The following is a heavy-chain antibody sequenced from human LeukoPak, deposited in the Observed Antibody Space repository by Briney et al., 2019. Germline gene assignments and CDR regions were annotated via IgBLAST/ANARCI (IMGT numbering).Heavy chain of an antibody. CDR1: GFSLTTYE. CDR2: TDSNSETT. CDR3: VREYCRGGSCSDAFDI. Sequence: SGGSLRLSCAVSGFSLTTYEMDWIRQAPGKGLEWVAYTDSNSETTHYADSVKGRFIISRDNAKNSLYLQMNSLRAEDTALYCCVREYCRGGSCSDAFDIWGQGTMVTVSS. V-gene: IGHV3-48*03. J-gene: IGHJ3*02. D-gene: IGHD2-15*01.